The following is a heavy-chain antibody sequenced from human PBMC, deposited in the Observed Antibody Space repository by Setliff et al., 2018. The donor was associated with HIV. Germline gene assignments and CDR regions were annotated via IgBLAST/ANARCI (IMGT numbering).Heavy chain of an antibody. CDR3: VMAVADKGVYYFDY. CDR1: GVSVSSGGYY. D-gene: IGHD6-19*01. Sequence: PSETLSLTCTVSGVSVSSGGYYWSWVRQLPGKGLEWIGYMYYSGSGYYNPSLQNRVTVSVDAPKNQFSLKLSSLTAADTAVYCCVMAVADKGVYYFDYWGQGTLVTVSS. J-gene: IGHJ4*02. V-gene: IGHV4-31*03. CDR2: MYYSGSG.